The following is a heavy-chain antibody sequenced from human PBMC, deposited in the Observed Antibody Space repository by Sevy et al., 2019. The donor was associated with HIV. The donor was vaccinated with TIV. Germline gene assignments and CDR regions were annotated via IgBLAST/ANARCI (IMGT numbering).Heavy chain of an antibody. J-gene: IGHJ4*02. Sequence: ASVKVSCKASGYTFTSYGISWVRQAPGQGLEWMGWISAYNGNTNYAQKLQGRVTMTTDTSTSTAYMELRSLRSDDTAVYYCARSMITFGGVLYYFDYWGQGTLVTVSS. CDR3: ARSMITFGGVLYYFDY. CDR2: ISAYNGNT. CDR1: GYTFTSYG. V-gene: IGHV1-18*01. D-gene: IGHD3-16*01.